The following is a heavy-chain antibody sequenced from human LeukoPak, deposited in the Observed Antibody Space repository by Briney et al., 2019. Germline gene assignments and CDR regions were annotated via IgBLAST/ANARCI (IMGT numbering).Heavy chain of an antibody. D-gene: IGHD2-15*01. V-gene: IGHV4-39*07. Sequence: SETLSLTCTVSGGSISSSSYYWGWIRQPPGKGLEWIGSIYYSGSTSYNPSLKSRVTMSVDTPNNQFSLKVSSVTAADTAVYYCARGGSKAAATFDYWGQGTLVTVFS. CDR3: ARGGSKAAATFDY. CDR2: IYYSGST. J-gene: IGHJ4*02. CDR1: GGSISSSSYY.